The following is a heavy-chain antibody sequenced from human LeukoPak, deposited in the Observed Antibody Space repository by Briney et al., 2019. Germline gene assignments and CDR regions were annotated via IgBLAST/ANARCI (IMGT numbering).Heavy chain of an antibody. J-gene: IGHJ4*02. CDR1: GGSISSSSYY. D-gene: IGHD5-18*01. CDR2: IYYSGST. Sequence: SETLSLTCTVSGGSISSSSYYWGWIRQPPGKGLEWIGSIYYSGSTYYNPSLKSRVTISVDTSKNQFSLKPSSVTAADTAVYYCARHRLFGYSYYFDYWGQGTLVTVSS. CDR3: ARHRLFGYSYYFDY. V-gene: IGHV4-39*01.